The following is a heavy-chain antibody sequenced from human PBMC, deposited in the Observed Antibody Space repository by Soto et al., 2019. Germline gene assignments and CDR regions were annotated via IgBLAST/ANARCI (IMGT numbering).Heavy chain of an antibody. CDR2: INPTGSMT. J-gene: IGHJ3*02. CDR3: ARDTGYDHDAFDI. D-gene: IGHD5-12*01. V-gene: IGHV1-46*01. Sequence: ASVKVSCKASGYSFITSYYMHWVRQAPGQGLEWMGIINPTGSMTKYSQRFQGRLTMTRDTSTSTDYMELTTLTSEDTAVYFCARDTGYDHDAFDIGGQGTMVTVSS. CDR1: GYSFITSYY.